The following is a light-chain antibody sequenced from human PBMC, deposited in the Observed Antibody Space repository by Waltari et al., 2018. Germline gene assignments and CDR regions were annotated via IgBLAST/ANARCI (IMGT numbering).Light chain of an antibody. CDR1: QSVFNY. Sequence: LLTHSPATLALSAWERATLACRASQSVFNYLAWYQQKPGQAPRLLIYDTSKRATGIPARFSGSGSGTDFTLTISNLEAEDFALYYCQQGSILPLTFGGGTKVEIK. V-gene: IGKV3-11*01. J-gene: IGKJ4*01. CDR2: DTS. CDR3: QQGSILPLT.